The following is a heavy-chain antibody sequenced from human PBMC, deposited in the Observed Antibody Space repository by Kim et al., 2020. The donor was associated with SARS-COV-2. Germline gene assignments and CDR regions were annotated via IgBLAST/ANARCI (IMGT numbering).Heavy chain of an antibody. CDR2: ISFDGSRT. D-gene: IGHD3-9*01. CDR1: GFNFRSYA. V-gene: IGHV3-30-3*01. CDR3: ARDGPKTWSPSVDYFDFYFDV. J-gene: IGHJ6*03. Sequence: GGSLRLSCAASGFNFRSYAMHWVRQAPGKGLEWLAAISFDGSRTFYADPVKGRFTSSRDNSDNTLYLQIHSLRSEDTTVYFCARDGPKTWSPSVDYFDFYFDVAGIGTTVSVSS.